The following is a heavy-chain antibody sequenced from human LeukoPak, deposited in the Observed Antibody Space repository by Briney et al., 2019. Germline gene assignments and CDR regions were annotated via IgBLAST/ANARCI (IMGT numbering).Heavy chain of an antibody. V-gene: IGHV4-34*01. CDR1: GGAFSGYY. Sequence: SQTLSLTCAVYGGAFSGYYWSWIRQPPGKGLEWIGEINHSGSTNYNPSLKSRVTISVDTSKNQFSLKLSSVTAADTPVYYCATFNRGGSHNWFDPWGQGTLVTVSS. J-gene: IGHJ5*02. D-gene: IGHD2-15*01. CDR3: ATFNRGGSHNWFDP. CDR2: INHSGST.